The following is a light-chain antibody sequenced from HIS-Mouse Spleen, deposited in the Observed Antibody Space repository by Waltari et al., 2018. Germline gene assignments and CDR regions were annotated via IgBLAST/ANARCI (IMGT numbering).Light chain of an antibody. J-gene: IGLJ3*02. CDR1: CSDVGSYNL. Sequence: QSALPQPASVSGSPGQSITISCTGTCSDVGSYNLVSWYQQHPGKAPKLMIYEGSKRPSGVSNRFSGSKSGNTASLTISGLQAEDEADYYCCSYAGSSTYWVFGGGTKLTVL. CDR2: EGS. CDR3: CSYAGSSTYWV. V-gene: IGLV2-23*01.